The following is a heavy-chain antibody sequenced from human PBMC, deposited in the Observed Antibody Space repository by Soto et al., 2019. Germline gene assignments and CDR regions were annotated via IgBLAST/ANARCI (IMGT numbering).Heavy chain of an antibody. Sequence: GSLRLSCAASGFTFNAYTMHWVRQAPGKGLEWVSLISWDGGITYYGDSVKGRFTVSRDNSDNSLYLQMTSLRSDDTAFYHCAKDSYDILTGQKRYFDSWGQGTLVTVSS. J-gene: IGHJ4*02. V-gene: IGHV3-43*01. CDR2: ISWDGGIT. CDR1: GFTFNAYT. CDR3: AKDSYDILTGQKRYFDS. D-gene: IGHD3-9*01.